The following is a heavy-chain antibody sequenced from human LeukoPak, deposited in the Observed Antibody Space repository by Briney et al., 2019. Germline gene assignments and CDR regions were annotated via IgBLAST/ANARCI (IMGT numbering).Heavy chain of an antibody. J-gene: IGHJ4*02. CDR1: RLSFHSYS. V-gene: IGHV3-21*01. Sequence: PGVSVPLSRLACRLSFHSYSMNGVRQAPGKGLEWVSSISSSSSYIYYADSVKGRFTISRDNAKNSLYLPMHSLRADDTDLYYRARGVLIDCINGMFDYWGQGTLVTVSS. CDR3: ARGVLIDCINGMFDY. D-gene: IGHD2-21*02. CDR2: ISSSSSYI.